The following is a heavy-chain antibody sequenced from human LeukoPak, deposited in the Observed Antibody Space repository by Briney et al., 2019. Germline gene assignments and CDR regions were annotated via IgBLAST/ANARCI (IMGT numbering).Heavy chain of an antibody. CDR1: GGSISSYY. J-gene: IGHJ4*02. CDR3: ATGLYSSTWSYFDY. D-gene: IGHD6-13*01. CDR2: IYYSGST. V-gene: IGHV4-59*01. Sequence: SETLSLTCTVSGGSISSYYWSWIRQPPGKGLEWIGYIYYSGSTNYNPSLKSRVTISVDTSKNQFSLKLSSVTAADTAVYYCATGLYSSTWSYFDYWGQGTLVIVSS.